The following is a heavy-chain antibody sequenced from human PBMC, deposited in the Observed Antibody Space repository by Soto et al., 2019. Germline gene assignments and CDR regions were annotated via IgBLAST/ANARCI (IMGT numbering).Heavy chain of an antibody. CDR1: GGSISRGGYY. CDR2: IYYSGST. D-gene: IGHD6-6*01. J-gene: IGHJ4*02. CDR3: ATTIASRPVDY. Sequence: QVQLQESGPGLVKPSQTLSLTCTVSGGSISRGGYYWSWIRQHPGKGLEWIGYIYYSGSTYYNPSLKSRVTISIDTSKNQFSLKLSSVTAADTAVYYCATTIASRPVDYWGQGTLVTVSS. V-gene: IGHV4-31*03.